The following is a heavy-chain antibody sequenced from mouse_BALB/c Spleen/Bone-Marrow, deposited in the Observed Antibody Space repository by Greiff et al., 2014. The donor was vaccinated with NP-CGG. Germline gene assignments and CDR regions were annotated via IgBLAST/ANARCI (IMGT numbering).Heavy chain of an antibody. CDR2: INPSTGYT. Sequence: QVQLQQSGAELAKPGASVKMSCKASGYTFTSYWMYWIEQRPGQGLEWIGYINPSTGYTEYNQKFKDKATLTADKSSNTAYMQLSSLTSEDSAVYYCARKGYGNYHYYATDYWGQGTSVTVSS. CDR1: GYTFTSYW. CDR3: ARKGYGNYHYYATDY. J-gene: IGHJ4*01. D-gene: IGHD2-1*01. V-gene: IGHV1-7*01.